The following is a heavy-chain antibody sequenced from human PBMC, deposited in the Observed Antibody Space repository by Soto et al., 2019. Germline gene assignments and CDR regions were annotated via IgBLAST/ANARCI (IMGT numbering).Heavy chain of an antibody. CDR3: ARDYDFWSGYRTFDY. CDR2: ISSSSSTI. J-gene: IGHJ4*02. Sequence: GGSLRLSCAASGFTFSSYSMNWVRQAPGKGLEWVSYISSSSSTIYYADSVKGRFTISRDNAKNSLYLQMNSLRDEDTAVYYCARDYDFWSGYRTFDYWGQGTLVTVSS. V-gene: IGHV3-48*02. D-gene: IGHD3-3*01. CDR1: GFTFSSYS.